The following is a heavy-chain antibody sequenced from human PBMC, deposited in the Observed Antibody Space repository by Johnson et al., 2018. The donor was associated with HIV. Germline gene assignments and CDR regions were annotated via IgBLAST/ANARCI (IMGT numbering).Heavy chain of an antibody. CDR2: IRYDGSNK. CDR3: ARPQGTGDAFDI. J-gene: IGHJ3*02. D-gene: IGHD1-1*01. V-gene: IGHV3-33*08. CDR1: GFTVSSNY. Sequence: QVQLVESGGGVVQPGRSLRLSCAASGFTVSSNYMSWVRQAPGKGLEWVAFIRYDGSNKYHADSVKGRFTISRDNSKNTLYLQMNSLRAEDTAVYYCARPQGTGDAFDIWGQGTMVTVSS.